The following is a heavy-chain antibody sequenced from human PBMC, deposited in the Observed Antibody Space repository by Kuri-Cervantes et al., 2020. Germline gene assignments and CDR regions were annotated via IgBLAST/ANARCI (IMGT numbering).Heavy chain of an antibody. CDR2: IYYSGST. J-gene: IGHJ6*02. CDR3: ATPASGYDSGGYYYGMDV. Sequence: SETLSLTCTGSGGSISSNSYYWGWIRQPPGKGLEWIGSIYYSGSTYYNPSLKSRVTISVDTSKHQFSLKLSSVTAADTAVYYCATPASGYDSGGYYYGMDVWGQGTTVTVSS. CDR1: GGSISSNSYY. V-gene: IGHV4-39*01. D-gene: IGHD3-22*01.